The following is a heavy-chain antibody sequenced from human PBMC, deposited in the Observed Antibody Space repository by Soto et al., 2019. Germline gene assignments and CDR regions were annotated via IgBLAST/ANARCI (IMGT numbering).Heavy chain of an antibody. CDR2: IIPILGIA. D-gene: IGHD5-12*01. V-gene: IGHV1-69*04. CDR3: AREVVATGATFDY. CDR1: GGTFSSYT. J-gene: IGHJ4*01. Sequence: SVKVSCKASGGTFSSYTISWVRQAPGQGLEWMGRIIPILGIANYAQKFQGRVTITADKSTSTAYMELSSLRSEDTAVYYCAREVVATGATFDYWGHGTLVTVSS.